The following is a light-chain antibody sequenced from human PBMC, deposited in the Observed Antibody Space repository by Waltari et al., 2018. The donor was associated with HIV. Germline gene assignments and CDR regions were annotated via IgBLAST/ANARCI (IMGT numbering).Light chain of an antibody. V-gene: IGKV3D-20*01. CDR3: QQYASSPIT. CDR1: QGVRSAY. CDR2: DAS. J-gene: IGKJ5*01. Sequence: EIVLTQSPATLSLSPGESATRSCGASQGVRSAYLAWYQQGPGLAPRLLIYDASTRATGIPDRFSGSGSGTDFTLTISRLEPEDFAVYFCQQYASSPITFGQGTRLEIK.